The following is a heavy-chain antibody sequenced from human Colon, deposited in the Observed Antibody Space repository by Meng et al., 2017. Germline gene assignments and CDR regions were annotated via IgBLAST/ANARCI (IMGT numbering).Heavy chain of an antibody. CDR3: ARVCPPEYYYDSSGYLNWFDP. D-gene: IGHD3-22*01. CDR1: GGSFSGYY. Sequence: QVQRQQWGAGLLKPSETLSLTCAVYGGSFSGYYWSWIRQPPGKGLEWIGEINHSGSTNYNPSLKSRVTISVDTSKNQFSLKLSSVTAADTAVYYCARVCPPEYYYDSSGYLNWFDPWGQGTLVTVSS. V-gene: IGHV4-34*01. CDR2: INHSGST. J-gene: IGHJ5*02.